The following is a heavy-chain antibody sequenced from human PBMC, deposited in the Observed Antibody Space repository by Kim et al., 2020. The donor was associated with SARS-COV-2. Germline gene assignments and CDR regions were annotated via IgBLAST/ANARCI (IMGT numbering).Heavy chain of an antibody. CDR3: ASSLMGISSGWSNFDY. CDR1: GFTFSSYW. D-gene: IGHD6-19*01. J-gene: IGHJ4*02. V-gene: IGHV3-7*03. CDR2: IKQDGSEK. Sequence: GGSLRLSCAASGFTFSSYWMSWVRQAPGKGLEWVANIKQDGSEKYYVDSVKGRFTISRDNAKNSLYLQMNSLRAEDTAVYYCASSLMGISSGWSNFDYWGQGTLVTVSS.